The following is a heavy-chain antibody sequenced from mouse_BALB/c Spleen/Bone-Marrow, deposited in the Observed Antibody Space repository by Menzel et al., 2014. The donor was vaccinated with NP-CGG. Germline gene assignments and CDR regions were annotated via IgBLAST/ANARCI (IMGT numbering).Heavy chain of an antibody. J-gene: IGHJ2*01. Sequence: QVQLQQSGAELMKPGASVKISCEATGYTFSSYWIEWVKQRPGHGLEWIGEILPGSGSTNYNEKFKGKATFTVDTSSNTAYMQLSSLTSEDSAVYYCARLNCYGSLDYWGQGTTLTVSS. V-gene: IGHV1-9*01. CDR1: GYTFSSYW. CDR2: ILPGSGST. D-gene: IGHD1-1*01. CDR3: ARLNCYGSLDY.